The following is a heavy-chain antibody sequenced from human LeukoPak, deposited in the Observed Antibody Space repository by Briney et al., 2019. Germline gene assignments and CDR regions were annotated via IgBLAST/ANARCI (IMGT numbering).Heavy chain of an antibody. V-gene: IGHV4-34*01. D-gene: IGHD3-3*01. J-gene: IGHJ4*02. CDR3: ARVDYDFWSGYYPRGPHDY. CDR1: GGSFSGYY. CDR2: INHSGST. Sequence: PSETLSLACAVYGGSFSGYYWSWIRQPPGKGLEWIGEINHSGSTNYNPSLKSRVTISVDTSKNQFSLKLSSVTAADTAVYYCARVDYDFWSGYYPRGPHDYWGQGTLVTVSS.